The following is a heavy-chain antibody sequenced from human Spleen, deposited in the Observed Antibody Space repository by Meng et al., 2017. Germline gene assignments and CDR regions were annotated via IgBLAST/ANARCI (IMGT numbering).Heavy chain of an antibody. CDR2: INHRGKT. J-gene: IGHJ5*02. CDR1: GVCLSGDY. CDR3: ARDAGDL. Sequence: VQRQQGGAVLLKPAKTLSSTCAVSGVCLSGDYWSGIRQPPGKGLEWIGEINHRGKTTYNPSLKSRVTMSIDTSEKQFSLKLSSVTAADTAVYYCARDAGDLWGQGTLVTVSS. V-gene: IGHV4-34*01.